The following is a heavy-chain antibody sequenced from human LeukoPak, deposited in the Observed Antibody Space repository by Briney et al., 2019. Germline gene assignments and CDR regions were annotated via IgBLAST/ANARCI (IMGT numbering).Heavy chain of an antibody. CDR2: ISWNSGSI. CDR3: AKAHSSGWPYDAFDI. CDR1: GFTFDDYA. Sequence: PGGSLRLSCAASGFTFDDYAMHWVRQALGKGLEWVSGISWNSGSIGYADSVKGRFTISRDNAKNSLYLQMNSLRAEDTALYYCAKAHSSGWPYDAFDIWGQGTMVTVSS. V-gene: IGHV3-9*01. J-gene: IGHJ3*02. D-gene: IGHD6-19*01.